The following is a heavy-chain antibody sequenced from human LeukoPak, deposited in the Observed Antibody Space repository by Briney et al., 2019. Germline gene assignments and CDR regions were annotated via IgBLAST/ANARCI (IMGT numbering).Heavy chain of an antibody. CDR3: ARQPTYYYDSSGYYWYYFDY. CDR1: GGSISSYY. Sequence: SETLSLTCTVSGGSISSYYWSWIRQPPGKGLEWIGYIYYSGSTNYNPSLKSRVTISVDTSKNQFSLKLSSVTAADTAVYYCARQPTYYYDSSGYYWYYFDYWGQGTLVTVSS. CDR2: IYYSGST. D-gene: IGHD3-22*01. V-gene: IGHV4-59*01. J-gene: IGHJ4*02.